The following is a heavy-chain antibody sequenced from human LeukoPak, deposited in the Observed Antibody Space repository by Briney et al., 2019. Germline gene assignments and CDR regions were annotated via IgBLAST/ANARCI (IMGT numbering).Heavy chain of an antibody. CDR1: GGSISSYY. Sequence: SETLSLTCTVSGGSISSYYWSWIRQPPGKGLEWIGYIYSSGSTNYNPSLKSRVTISVDTSKNQFSLKLSSVTAADTAVYYCARDGAGYSSYDYWGQGTLVTVSS. CDR2: IYSSGST. V-gene: IGHV4-59*12. J-gene: IGHJ4*02. CDR3: ARDGAGYSSYDY. D-gene: IGHD6-19*01.